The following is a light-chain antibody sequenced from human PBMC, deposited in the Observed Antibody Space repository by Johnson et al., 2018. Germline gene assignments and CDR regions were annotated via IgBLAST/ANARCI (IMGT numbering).Light chain of an antibody. V-gene: IGLV1-51*02. CDR2: ENN. CDR1: SSNIGNND. CDR3: GTWDSSLSAGNV. J-gene: IGLJ1*01. Sequence: QSVLTQPPSVSAAPGQKVTISCSGSSSNIGNNDVSWYQQLPGTAPKLLIYENNKRPTGITDRFSGSKSGTSATLGITGLQTGDEADYYCGTWDSSLSAGNVFGTGTKVTVL.